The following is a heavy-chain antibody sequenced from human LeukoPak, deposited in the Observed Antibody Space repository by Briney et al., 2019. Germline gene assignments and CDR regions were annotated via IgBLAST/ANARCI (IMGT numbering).Heavy chain of an antibody. CDR1: GYTLTELP. V-gene: IGHV1-24*01. D-gene: IGHD2/OR15-2a*01. J-gene: IGHJ6*02. CDR2: FDPEDGET. CDR3: STLRESDV. Sequence: ASVRVSCKVCGYTLTELPMHWVGQAPGKGLEWMGGFDPEDGETIYAQRFQGRVTMTDDTSTETAYMELSSLRSDDTAVYYCSTLRESDVWGQGTTVTVSS.